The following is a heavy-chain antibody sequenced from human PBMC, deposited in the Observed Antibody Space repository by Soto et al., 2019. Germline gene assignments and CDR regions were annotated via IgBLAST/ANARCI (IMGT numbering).Heavy chain of an antibody. CDR1: GGSFSGYY. CDR2: INHSGST. CDR3: ARALVVAAEANIDY. V-gene: IGHV4-34*01. D-gene: IGHD2-15*01. Sequence: SETLSLTCAVYGGSFSGYYWSWIRQPPGKGLEWIGEINHSGSTNYNPSLKSRVTISVDTSKNQFSLKLSSVTAADTAVYYCARALVVAAEANIDYWGQGTLVTVSS. J-gene: IGHJ4*02.